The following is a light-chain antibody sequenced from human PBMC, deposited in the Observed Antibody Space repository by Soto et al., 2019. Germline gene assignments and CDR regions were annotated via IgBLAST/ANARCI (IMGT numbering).Light chain of an antibody. CDR3: QQYNSYPWK. Sequence: DIQMTQSPSTLSASVGDRVTITSRASQSISSWLAWYQQKPGQAPQLLIYDASSLEGGVPSRFSGSGSGTEFTLTISSLQPDDFATYYCQQYNSYPWKFGQGTKVDIK. CDR1: QSISSW. V-gene: IGKV1-5*01. CDR2: DAS. J-gene: IGKJ1*01.